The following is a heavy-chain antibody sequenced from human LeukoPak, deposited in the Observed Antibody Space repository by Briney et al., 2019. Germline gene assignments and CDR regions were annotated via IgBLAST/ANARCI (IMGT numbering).Heavy chain of an antibody. V-gene: IGHV6-1*01. CDR3: ARDLRGDTAANDAFDI. CDR2: TYYRSKWYN. J-gene: IGHJ3*02. CDR1: GDSVSSNSAA. Sequence: SQTLSLTCAISGDSVSSNSAAWNWIRQSPSRGLEWLGRTYYRSKWYNDYAVSVKSRITINPDTSKNQFSLQLNSVTPEDTAVYYCARDLRGDTAANDAFDIWGQGTMVTVSS. D-gene: IGHD6-13*01.